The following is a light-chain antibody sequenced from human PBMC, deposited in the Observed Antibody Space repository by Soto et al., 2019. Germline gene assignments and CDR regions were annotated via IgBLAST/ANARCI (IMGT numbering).Light chain of an antibody. V-gene: IGKV1-5*03. Sequence: DIEMTQSPPSLSASVGDRVTITCRASQSISSWLAWYQQKPGKAPKLLIYKASSLDSVVPSRFSGSGSGTEFTLTISSLQPDYFATSYCQQYNSYPLTFGGGTKVEI. CDR2: KAS. J-gene: IGKJ4*01. CDR1: QSISSW. CDR3: QQYNSYPLT.